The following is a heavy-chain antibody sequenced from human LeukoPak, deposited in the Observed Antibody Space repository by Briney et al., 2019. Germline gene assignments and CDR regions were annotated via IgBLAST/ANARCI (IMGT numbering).Heavy chain of an antibody. J-gene: IGHJ4*02. V-gene: IGHV3-33*01. CDR1: GFTFSSYG. D-gene: IGHD2/OR15-2a*01. CDR2: IWYDGSNK. CDR3: AREGPRGNSQFDY. Sequence: GGSLRLSCAASGFTFSSYGMHWVRQAPGKGLEWVALIWYDGSNKYYTDSVKGRLSISRDNSKNTLYLQMNSLRAEDTAIYYCAREGPRGNSQFDYWGQGTLVTVSS.